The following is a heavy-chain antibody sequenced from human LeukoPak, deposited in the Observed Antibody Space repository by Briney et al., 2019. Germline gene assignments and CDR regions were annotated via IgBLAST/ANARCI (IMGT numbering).Heavy chain of an antibody. V-gene: IGHV4-39*07. Sequence: PSETLSLTCTVSGGSISSSSYYWGWIRQPPGKGLEWIGSIYYSGSTYYNPSLKSRVTISVDTSKNQFSLKLSSVTAADTAVYYCARGRDTAMVEGYYFDYWGQGTLVTVSS. CDR3: ARGRDTAMVEGYYFDY. CDR1: GGSISSSSYY. D-gene: IGHD5-18*01. CDR2: IYYSGST. J-gene: IGHJ4*02.